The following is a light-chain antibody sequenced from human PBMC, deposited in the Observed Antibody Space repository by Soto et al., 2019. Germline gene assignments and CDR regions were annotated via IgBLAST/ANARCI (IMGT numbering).Light chain of an antibody. CDR1: QSISSW. J-gene: IGKJ1*01. CDR3: QQYNGYSRT. CDR2: KAS. V-gene: IGKV1-5*03. Sequence: DIQMTQSPSTLSASVGDRVTITCRASQSISSWLAWYQQKPGKAPKVLIYKASSLESGVPSRFSGSGSGTEFTLTISSLQPDDFATYYCQQYNGYSRTFGQGTKVDIK.